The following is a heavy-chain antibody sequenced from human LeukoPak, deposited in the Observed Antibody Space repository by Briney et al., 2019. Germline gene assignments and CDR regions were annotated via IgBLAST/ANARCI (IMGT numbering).Heavy chain of an antibody. J-gene: IGHJ4*02. Sequence: GGSLRLSCAASGFTVSSNYMSWVRQAPGKGLEWVSAISGSGGSTYYADSVKGRFTISRDNSKNTLYLQMNSLRAEDTAVYYCAKDHPPIYCSGGSCYSDDYWGQGTLVTVSS. D-gene: IGHD2-15*01. CDR1: GFTVSSNY. V-gene: IGHV3-23*01. CDR3: AKDHPPIYCSGGSCYSDDY. CDR2: ISGSGGST.